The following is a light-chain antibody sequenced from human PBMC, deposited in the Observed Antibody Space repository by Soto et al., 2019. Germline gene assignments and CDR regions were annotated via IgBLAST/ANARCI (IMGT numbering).Light chain of an antibody. J-gene: IGKJ1*01. CDR1: QSISSW. Sequence: DIQMTQSHSTLSASVGDRVTITCRASQSISSWLAWYQQKPGKAPKLLIYDASSLESGVPSRFSGSGSGTEFTLTISSLQPDDFATYYCQHYRAFGQGTKVEIK. CDR3: QHYRA. V-gene: IGKV1-5*01. CDR2: DAS.